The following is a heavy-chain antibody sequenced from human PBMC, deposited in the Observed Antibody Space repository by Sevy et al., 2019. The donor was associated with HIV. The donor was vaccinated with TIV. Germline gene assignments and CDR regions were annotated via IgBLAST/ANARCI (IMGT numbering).Heavy chain of an antibody. D-gene: IGHD4-17*01. CDR1: GFTFSSYA. J-gene: IGHJ4*02. CDR2: ISGSGGST. Sequence: GGSLRLSCAASGFTFSSYAMSWVRQAPGKGLEWVSAISGSGGSTYYADSVKGRFTISRDNSKNTLYLQMNSLRAEDTALYYCAKASGDPSYFDYWGQGTLVTVSS. CDR3: AKASGDPSYFDY. V-gene: IGHV3-23*01.